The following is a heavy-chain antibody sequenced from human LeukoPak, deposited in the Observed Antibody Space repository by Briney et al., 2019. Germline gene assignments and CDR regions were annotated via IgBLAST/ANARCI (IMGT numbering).Heavy chain of an antibody. CDR3: AREGRTAGIAVAGYFDY. CDR2: ISSSSSYI. J-gene: IGHJ4*02. D-gene: IGHD6-19*01. V-gene: IGHV3-21*01. CDR1: GFTFSSYS. Sequence: PGGSLRLSCAASGFTFSSYSMNWVRQAPGKGLEWVSSISSSSSYIYYADSVKGRFTISRDNAKNSLYLQMNSLRAEDTAVYYCAREGRTAGIAVAGYFDYWGQGTLVTVSS.